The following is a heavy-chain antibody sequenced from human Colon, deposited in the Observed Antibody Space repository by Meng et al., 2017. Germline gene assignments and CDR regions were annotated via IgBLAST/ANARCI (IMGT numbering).Heavy chain of an antibody. CDR2: MNGDGGSV. D-gene: IGHD4-17*01. CDR1: GFTFSDYW. V-gene: IGHV3-74*01. CDR3: ASLSPPVTEKWIDP. Sequence: EVKGVESGGGLVQPGGSLRLPWAASGFTFSDYWMNWVRQVPGKGLEWVARMNGDGGSVSYADFVKGRFTISRDNSKSKLYLQMNDLRVDDTAVYYCASLSPPVTEKWIDPWGQGTLVTVSS. J-gene: IGHJ5*02.